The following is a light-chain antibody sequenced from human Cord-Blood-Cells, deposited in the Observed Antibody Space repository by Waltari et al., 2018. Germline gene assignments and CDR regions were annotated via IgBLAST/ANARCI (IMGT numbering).Light chain of an antibody. CDR1: SSDVGSYNL. CDR3: CSYAGSSTHGV. Sequence: QSALTQPASVSGSPGQSITISCTGTSSDVGSYNLVSWYQQHPGKAPKLMIYEGSKRPSGVSNPFSCSKSGNPASLTNSGRQAEDEADYYCCSYAGSSTHGVFGGGTKLTVL. CDR2: EGS. J-gene: IGLJ2*01. V-gene: IGLV2-23*01.